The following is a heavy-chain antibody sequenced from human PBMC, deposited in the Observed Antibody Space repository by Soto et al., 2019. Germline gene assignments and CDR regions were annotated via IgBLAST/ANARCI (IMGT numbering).Heavy chain of an antibody. Sequence: QLQLQESGSGLVKPSQTLSLTCAVSGGSISSGGYSWTWIRQPPGKGLEWIGYIYHSGSAYYNPSLKSRVTISVDRSKNQCSGKLRSGTAADTAVYYCARAHYGDYGYGIDVWGQGTTVTVSS. D-gene: IGHD4-17*01. CDR1: GGSISSGGYS. J-gene: IGHJ6*02. V-gene: IGHV4-30-2*01. CDR2: IYHSGSA. CDR3: ARAHYGDYGYGIDV.